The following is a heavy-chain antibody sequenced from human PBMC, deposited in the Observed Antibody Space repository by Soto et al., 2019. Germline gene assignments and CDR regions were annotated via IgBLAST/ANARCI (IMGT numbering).Heavy chain of an antibody. J-gene: IGHJ4*02. CDR1: GGTFSSYA. V-gene: IGHV1-69*01. Sequence: QVQLVQSGAEVKKPGSSVKVSCKASGGTFSSYALSWVRQAPGQGLEWMGGIIPIFGTANYAQKFQGRVTIAADEAASTADMELSSLRSEDTAVDYCARFEVAYGDKWGQGTLVTVSS. D-gene: IGHD4-17*01. CDR2: IIPIFGTA. CDR3: ARFEVAYGDK.